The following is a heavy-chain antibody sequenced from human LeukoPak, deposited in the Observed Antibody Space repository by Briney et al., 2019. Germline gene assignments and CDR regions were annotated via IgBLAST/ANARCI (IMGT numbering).Heavy chain of an antibody. J-gene: IGHJ4*02. Sequence: GGSLRLSCAVSGFTFSSYAMSWVRQAPGKGLEWVSAISGSGYSTYYADSVKGRFTISRDNSKNTLYLQMNSLRAEDTAVYYCAKGGGVEDYDFWSGYHIDRRAYHFDYWGQGTLVTVSS. CDR1: GFTFSSYA. V-gene: IGHV3-23*01. CDR2: ISGSGYST. D-gene: IGHD3-3*01. CDR3: AKGGGVEDYDFWSGYHIDRRAYHFDY.